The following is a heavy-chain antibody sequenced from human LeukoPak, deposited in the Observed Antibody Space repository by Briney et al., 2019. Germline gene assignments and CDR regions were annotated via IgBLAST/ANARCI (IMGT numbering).Heavy chain of an antibody. CDR3: VRGMRYDILTGYRTAYYFDY. J-gene: IGHJ4*02. CDR2: MYHTGKT. V-gene: IGHV4-39*07. CDR1: GGTISGNSYY. D-gene: IGHD3-9*01. Sequence: SETLSLTCTVSGGTISGNSYYWGWIRQPPGKIMEWIGSMYHTGKTSYNPSLQSRVTIFSDMSDNQFSLKLSSVTAADTAMYYCVRGMRYDILTGYRTAYYFDYWGQGTLVTVSS.